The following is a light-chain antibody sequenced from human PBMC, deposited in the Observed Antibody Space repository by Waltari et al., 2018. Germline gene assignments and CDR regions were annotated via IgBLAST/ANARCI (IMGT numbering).Light chain of an antibody. V-gene: IGKV3-20*01. CDR1: QRVSRS. CDR3: QHYVRLPVS. Sequence: EIVLTQSPGTLSLSPEERATLTCRARQRVSRSLAWYQQKPSQAPRLLTYGASSRTTGVPDMFSGSGSGTDFSLTIGRLEPEDFAVYYCQHYVRLPVSFGQGTKVEIK. CDR2: GAS. J-gene: IGKJ1*01.